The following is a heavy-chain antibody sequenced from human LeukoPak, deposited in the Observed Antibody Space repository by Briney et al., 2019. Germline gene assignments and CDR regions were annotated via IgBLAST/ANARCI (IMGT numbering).Heavy chain of an antibody. V-gene: IGHV4-39*02. CDR3: ERCIGWSSDL. J-gene: IGHJ5*02. CDR1: RGSIRSTSHY. CDR2: IYYSGST. D-gene: IGHD6-19*01. Sequence: PSDTLSLTCSVSRGSIRSTSHYWGWIRQPPGEGLEWIGFIYYSGSTYYNASLRSRVAIAVDTSKNHLSLTLTSVTAADTAVYFCERCIGWSSDLWGQGALVTVSS.